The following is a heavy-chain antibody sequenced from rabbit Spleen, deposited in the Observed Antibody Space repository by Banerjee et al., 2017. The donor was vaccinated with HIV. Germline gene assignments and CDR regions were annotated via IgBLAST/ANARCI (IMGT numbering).Heavy chain of an antibody. D-gene: IGHD1-1*01. CDR1: GVSFSYSSY. CDR3: ARDTSSSFSSYGMDL. V-gene: IGHV1S40*01. CDR2: IDAGGSGFT. Sequence: QSLEESGGDLVKPEGSLTLTCTASGVSFSYSSYMCWVRQAPGKGLEWIACIDAGGSGFTYFATWAKGRFTISNTSSTTVTLQMTRLTAADTATYFCARDTSSSFSSYGMDLWGPGPLVTVS. J-gene: IGHJ6*01.